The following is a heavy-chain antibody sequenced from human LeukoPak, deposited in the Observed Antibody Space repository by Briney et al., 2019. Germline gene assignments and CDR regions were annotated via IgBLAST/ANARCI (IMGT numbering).Heavy chain of an antibody. D-gene: IGHD2-15*01. CDR1: EYTFTGFF. J-gene: IGHJ5*02. V-gene: IGHV1-2*02. CDR2: INPNSGGT. Sequence: ASVKVSCKASEYTFTGFFMHWVRQAPGQGLEWMGWINPNSGGTNYAQKFQGRVTMTRDTSITTAYMELSRLRSDDTAVYYCARDPVARNWFDPWGQGTLVTVSS. CDR3: ARDPVARNWFDP.